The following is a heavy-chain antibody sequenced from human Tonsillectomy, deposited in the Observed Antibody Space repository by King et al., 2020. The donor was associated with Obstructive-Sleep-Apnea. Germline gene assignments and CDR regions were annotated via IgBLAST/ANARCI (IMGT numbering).Heavy chain of an antibody. J-gene: IGHJ4*02. Sequence: VQLQESGPGLVTPSQTLSLTCTVSGGSIGSGGFYWSWIRQLPGRDLEWIGYIYNGETSYYNPSLESRVTISADPSKDQFSLKLPSVTAADTAVYYCARDQDRERGIFDYWGQGTLVTVSS. CDR1: GGSIGSGGFY. V-gene: IGHV4-31*03. D-gene: IGHD1-26*01. CDR2: IYNGETS. CDR3: ARDQDRERGIFDY.